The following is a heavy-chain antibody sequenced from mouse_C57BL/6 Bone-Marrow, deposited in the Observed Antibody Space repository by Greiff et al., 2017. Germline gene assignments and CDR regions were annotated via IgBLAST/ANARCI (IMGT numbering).Heavy chain of an antibody. Sequence: EVQLQQSGAELVRPGASVKLSCTASGFNITDDYMHWVKQRPEQGLEWIGWIVPENGDTEYASKFQGKATITADTSSSTAYLQLSSLTSEDTAVYYCTTEGCYGSSYQYWYFDVWGTGTTVTVSS. D-gene: IGHD1-1*01. CDR2: IVPENGDT. CDR1: GFNITDDY. CDR3: TTEGCYGSSYQYWYFDV. V-gene: IGHV14-4*01. J-gene: IGHJ1*03.